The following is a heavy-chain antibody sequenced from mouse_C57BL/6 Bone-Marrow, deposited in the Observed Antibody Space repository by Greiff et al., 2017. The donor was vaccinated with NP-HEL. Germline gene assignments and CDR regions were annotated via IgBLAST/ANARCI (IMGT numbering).Heavy chain of an antibody. J-gene: IGHJ3*01. CDR2: IDPSDSYT. CDR3: ARKAYYGRGYESAY. Sequence: QVQLQQPGAELVKPGASVKLSCKASGYTFTTYWMQWVKQRPGQGLEWIGEIDPSDSYTNYNQKFKGKATLTVDTSSSTANMQLSSLTSEDSAVYYCARKAYYGRGYESAYWGQGTLVTVSA. V-gene: IGHV1-50*01. D-gene: IGHD1-1*01. CDR1: GYTFTTYW.